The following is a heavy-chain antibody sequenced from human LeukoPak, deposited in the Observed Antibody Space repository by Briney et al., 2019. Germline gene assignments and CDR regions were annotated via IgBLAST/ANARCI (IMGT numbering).Heavy chain of an antibody. Sequence: KSSETLSLTCTVSGGSISSSSYYWSWIRQPPGKGLEWIGEINHSGSTNYNPPLKSRVTISVDTSKNQFSLKLSSVTAADTAVYYCARLGYCSGGSCYSLDYWGQGTLVTVSS. CDR3: ARLGYCSGGSCYSLDY. D-gene: IGHD2-15*01. V-gene: IGHV4-39*07. CDR1: GGSISSSSYY. CDR2: INHSGST. J-gene: IGHJ4*02.